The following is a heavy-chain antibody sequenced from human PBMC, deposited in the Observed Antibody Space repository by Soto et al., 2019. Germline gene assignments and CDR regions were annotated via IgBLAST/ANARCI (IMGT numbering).Heavy chain of an antibody. D-gene: IGHD6-19*01. J-gene: IGHJ4*02. V-gene: IGHV3-30*18. CDR2: VSHDGRNT. Sequence: VQLVESGGGVVQPGRSLRLSCAASGFTFSDYAMHWVRQAPGKGLEWVAVVSHDGRNTHYADSVKGRFTISRDSSKNTVAREMTSVRAEDTAVYYGEKGGRQWLVTSDFNYWGQGALVTVSS. CDR3: EKGGRQWLVTSDFNY. CDR1: GFTFSDYA.